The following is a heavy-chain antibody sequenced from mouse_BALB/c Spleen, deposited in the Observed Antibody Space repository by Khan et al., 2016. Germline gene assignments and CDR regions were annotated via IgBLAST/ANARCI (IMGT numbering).Heavy chain of an antibody. CDR2: ISSGSSTI. J-gene: IGHJ4*01. V-gene: IGHV5-17*02. CDR1: GFTFSSFG. Sequence: EVELVESGGGLVQPGGSRKLSCAASGFTFSSFGMHWVRQAPEKGLEWVAYISSGSSTIYYADTEKGRFTISTANPKNTPLLQMTSLTSADSAMYSCARKGARNSYAIDYWGQGTSVTVSS. CDR3: ARKGARNSYAIDY.